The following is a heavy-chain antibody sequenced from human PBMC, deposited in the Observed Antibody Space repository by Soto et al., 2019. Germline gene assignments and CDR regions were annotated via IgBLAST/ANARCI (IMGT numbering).Heavy chain of an antibody. D-gene: IGHD3-3*01. J-gene: IGHJ6*02. CDR3: AHRRAFIGVVYGMDV. V-gene: IGHV2-5*02. CDR1: GFSLTTVGVG. CDR2: IYWDDDK. Sequence: QITLKESGATLVKPTQTLTLTCAFSGFSLTTVGVGVGWIRQPPGKALEWLALIYWDDDKRYSPSLKTRLAITKDTSKNQVVPMMTNMDPVDTGTYYCAHRRAFIGVVYGMDVWGQGTTVTVSS.